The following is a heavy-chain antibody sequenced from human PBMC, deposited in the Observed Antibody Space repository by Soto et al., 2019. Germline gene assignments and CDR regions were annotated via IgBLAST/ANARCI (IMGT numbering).Heavy chain of an antibody. CDR1: GFTFDDYA. CDR3: AKDLRIAVAGIFDY. CDR2: ISWNSGSI. Sequence: EVQLVESGGGLVQPGRSLRLSCAASGFTFDDYAMHWVRQAPGKGLEWVSGISWNSGSIGYADSVKGRFTISRDNAKNSLYLQMNSLRAEDTALYYFAKDLRIAVAGIFDYWGQGTLVTVSS. D-gene: IGHD6-19*01. V-gene: IGHV3-9*01. J-gene: IGHJ4*02.